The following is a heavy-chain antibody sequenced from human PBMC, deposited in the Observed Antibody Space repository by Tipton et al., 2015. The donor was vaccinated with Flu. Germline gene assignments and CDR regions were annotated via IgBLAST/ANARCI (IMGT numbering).Heavy chain of an antibody. J-gene: IGHJ4*02. V-gene: IGHV4-39*07. CDR3: ARVWSSFVATASLDY. Sequence: LRLSCTVSGGSISTSGYYWGWIRQPPGKGLEWIGSIRYGGSSYYTPSLKSRVTISLDMSTDQFSLKLASVTAAATAVYYCARVWSSFVATASLDYWGRGTLVTVSS. D-gene: IGHD1-1*01. CDR1: GGSISTSGYY. CDR2: IRYGGSS.